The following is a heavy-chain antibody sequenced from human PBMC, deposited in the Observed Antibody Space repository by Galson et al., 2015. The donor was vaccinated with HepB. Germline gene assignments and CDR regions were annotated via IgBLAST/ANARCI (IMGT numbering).Heavy chain of an antibody. CDR3: ARPRIAAKYYFDY. D-gene: IGHD6-6*01. V-gene: IGHV3-66*04. CDR1: GFTVSNTY. Sequence: SLRLSCAASGFTVSNTYMNWVRQAPGKGLEWVSVIYSGGATYYADSVKGRFTISRDNSKNTLYLHVNNLRAEDTAVYYCARPRIAAKYYFDYWGQGTLVAVSS. J-gene: IGHJ4*02. CDR2: IYSGGAT.